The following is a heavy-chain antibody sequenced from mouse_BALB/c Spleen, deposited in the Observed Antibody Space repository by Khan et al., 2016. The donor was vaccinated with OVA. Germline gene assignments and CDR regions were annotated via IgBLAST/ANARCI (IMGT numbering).Heavy chain of an antibody. D-gene: IGHD1-2*01. J-gene: IGHJ4*01. V-gene: IGHV3-2*02. CDR3: ARDGSHYASALTY. CDR2: ISSSGST. CDR1: GYSITSDYA. Sequence: EVELVESGPGLVKPSQSLSLTCTVTGYSITSDYAWNWIRQFPGNKLEWMGYISSSGSTNYIPALKSRISITRDTSKNQFFLQLNSVTTEDTATYYDARDGSHYASALTYWGQGTSVTVSS.